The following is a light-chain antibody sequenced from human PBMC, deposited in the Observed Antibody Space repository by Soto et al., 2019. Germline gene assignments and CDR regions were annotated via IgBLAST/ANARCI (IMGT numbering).Light chain of an antibody. CDR2: EVS. J-gene: IGLJ1*01. CDR1: SSDVGGYNY. V-gene: IGLV2-14*01. Sequence: QSGRTQPASVSGSPGQSITISCTGTSSDVGGYNYVSWYQQHPGKAPKLMIYEVSNRPSGVSNRFSGSKSGNTASLTISGLQAEDEADYYCSSYASSSTGVFGTGTKVTVL. CDR3: SSYASSSTGV.